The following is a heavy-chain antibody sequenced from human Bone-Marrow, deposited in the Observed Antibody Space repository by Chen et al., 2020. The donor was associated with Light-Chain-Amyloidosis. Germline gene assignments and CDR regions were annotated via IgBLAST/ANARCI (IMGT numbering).Heavy chain of an antibody. V-gene: IGHV3-23*01. D-gene: IGHD3-22*01. CDR2: IGGIDDNT. Sequence: EMQLLESGGGLEQPGGSLRLSWAAPGFGFRTTAMTWVRQAPGKGLEWISTIGGIDDNTYYADSVRGRFTISRDNSRNTLYLQMNSLRVEDTAVYYCATNYYGGPLDFWGQGTLVTVSS. J-gene: IGHJ4*02. CDR1: GFGFRTTA. CDR3: ATNYYGGPLDF.